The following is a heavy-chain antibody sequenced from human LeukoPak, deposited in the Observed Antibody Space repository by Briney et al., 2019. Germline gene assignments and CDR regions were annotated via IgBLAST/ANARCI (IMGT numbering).Heavy chain of an antibody. CDR2: IRYSGSA. V-gene: IGHV4-59*01. Sequence: SETLSLTCTVSGDSIIGYYWSWIRQPPRKGLEWIGYIRYSGSANYNPSLKSRVTISVDTSKNQFSLTLGSLTAADTAVYYCVRGERLGPDIWGQGTLVTVSS. CDR3: VRGERLGPDI. D-gene: IGHD3-16*01. CDR1: GDSIIGYY. J-gene: IGHJ3*02.